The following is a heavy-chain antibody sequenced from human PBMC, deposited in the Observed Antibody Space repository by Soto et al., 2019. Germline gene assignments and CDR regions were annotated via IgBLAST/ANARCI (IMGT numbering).Heavy chain of an antibody. V-gene: IGHV3-49*03. CDR1: GFTFGDYG. Sequence: GGSLRLSCSTSGFTFGDYGMTWFRQAPGKGLEWVGLIRSKSYGKTTECAASATDRFTISRDDSKRIAYLQMNSLKADDTAVYYCTRERWDYGDPQWFFDFWGRGSLVIVSS. CDR3: TRERWDYGDPQWFFDF. CDR2: IRSKSYGKTT. J-gene: IGHJ2*01. D-gene: IGHD4-17*01.